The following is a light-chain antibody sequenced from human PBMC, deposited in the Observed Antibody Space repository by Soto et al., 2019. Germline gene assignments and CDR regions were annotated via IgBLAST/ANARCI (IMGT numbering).Light chain of an antibody. V-gene: IGLV2-11*01. CDR3: CADTDSDIWG. J-gene: IGLJ3*02. CDR2: AVS. CDR1: NSVVGGYNF. Sequence: QSVLTQPRSVSGSPGQSVTISCTGTNSVVGGYNFVSWYQQLPGKAPKLMISAVSQRPSGVPDRFSGSKSGNTASLTISGLQADVEAEYFCCADTDSDIWGFGAGTKVTVL.